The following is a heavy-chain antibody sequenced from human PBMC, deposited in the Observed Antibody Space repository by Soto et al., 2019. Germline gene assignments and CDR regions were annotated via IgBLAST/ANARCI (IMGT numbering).Heavy chain of an antibody. CDR3: ARARGFDY. D-gene: IGHD3-16*01. V-gene: IGHV3-7*05. J-gene: IGHJ4*02. CDR2: IKEDGSIT. Sequence: EVQLVQSGGGMVQPGGSLRISCVGSGFTFNAHWMSWVRLTPGKGLEWVANIKEDGSITYYVDSVKGRFTISRDNTKNSVYLHLSSLRVEDAAVYYCARARGFDYWGQGTLVSVSS. CDR1: GFTFNAHW.